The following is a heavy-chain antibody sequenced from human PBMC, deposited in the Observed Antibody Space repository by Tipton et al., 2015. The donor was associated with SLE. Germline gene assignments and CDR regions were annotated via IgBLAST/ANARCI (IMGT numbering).Heavy chain of an antibody. J-gene: IGHJ4*02. D-gene: IGHD1-26*01. CDR3: ARDLSSGSQRYFDY. CDR1: GYTFTGYY. Sequence: QSGPEVKKPGASVKVSCKASGYTFTGYYIHWVRQAPGQGLEWMGRINPNSGVTNSAQEFQGRVTMTRDTSINTAYMELSSLRSDDTALYYCARDLSSGSQRYFDYWGQGTLVTVSS. CDR2: INPNSGVT. V-gene: IGHV1-2*06.